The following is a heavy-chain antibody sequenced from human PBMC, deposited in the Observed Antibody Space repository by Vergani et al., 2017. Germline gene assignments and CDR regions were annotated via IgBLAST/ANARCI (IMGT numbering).Heavy chain of an antibody. CDR1: GYTFTDHY. CDR2: VDPEDGET. V-gene: IGHV1-69-2*01. Sequence: EVQLVQSGAEVKKPGATMKISCKVSGYTFTDHYMHWVKQAPGKGLEWMGLVDPEDGETIYAEKFKGIVTIAADTSTDTSHVELSSLRSDDTAVYYGTTPQTVTTGGMEVWGQGTTVIVSS. CDR3: TTPQTVTTGGMEV. J-gene: IGHJ6*02. D-gene: IGHD4-17*01.